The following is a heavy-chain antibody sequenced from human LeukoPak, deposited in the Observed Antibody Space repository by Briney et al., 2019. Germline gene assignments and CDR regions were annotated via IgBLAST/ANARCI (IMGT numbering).Heavy chain of an antibody. CDR2: INPNSGGT. CDR1: GYTFTGNF. D-gene: IGHD2/OR15-2a*01. CDR3: ASLSSVHTFLDY. V-gene: IGHV1-2*02. J-gene: IGHJ4*02. Sequence: ASVKVSCKASGYTFTGNFMHWVRQAPGQGLEWMGWINPNSGGTNYAQKFQGRVTMTRDTSISTAYMELSRLRSDDSAVYYCASLSSVHTFLDYWGQGTLVTVSS.